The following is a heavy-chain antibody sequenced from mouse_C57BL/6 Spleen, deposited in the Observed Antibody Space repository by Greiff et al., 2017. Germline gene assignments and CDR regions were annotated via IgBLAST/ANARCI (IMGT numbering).Heavy chain of an antibody. V-gene: IGHV1-54*01. Sequence: VQLQESGAELVRPGTSVKASCKASGYAFTNYLIEWVKQRPGQGLEWIGVINPGSGGTNYNEKFKGKATLTADKSSSTADMQLSSLTSEDSAVYFCASEADGNYEGFAYWGQGTLVTVSA. CDR2: INPGSGGT. D-gene: IGHD2-1*01. CDR1: GYAFTNYL. J-gene: IGHJ3*01. CDR3: ASEADGNYEGFAY.